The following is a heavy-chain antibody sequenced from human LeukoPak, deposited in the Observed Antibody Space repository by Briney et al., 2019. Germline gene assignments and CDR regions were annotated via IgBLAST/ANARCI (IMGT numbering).Heavy chain of an antibody. D-gene: IGHD3-22*01. CDR3: AKYEDSSGYYAYFDY. J-gene: IGHJ4*02. CDR2: ISGSGGST. CDR1: GFTFDDYA. V-gene: IGHV3-23*01. Sequence: GGSLRLSCAASGFTFDDYAMHWVRQAPGKGLEWVSAISGSGGSTYYADSVKGRFTISRDNSKNTLYLQMNSLRAEDTAVYYCAKYEDSSGYYAYFDYWGQGTLVTVSS.